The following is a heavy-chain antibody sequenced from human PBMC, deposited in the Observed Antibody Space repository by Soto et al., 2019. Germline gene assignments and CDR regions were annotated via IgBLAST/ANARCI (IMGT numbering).Heavy chain of an antibody. V-gene: IGHV4-61*01. CDR1: GVSVTGSCS. Sequence: ETLSPTSTVFGVSVTGSCSWAWIRHAPGKGLGWVGCILYDGTANYSPTLRSPVTSSVDTSKKQYSLKVTAVTAVDTAVYWCARDSSLVQIAAANRYYYPGMNVGGKGTPVTVSS. CDR2: ILYDGTA. J-gene: IGHJ6*04. CDR3: ARDSSLVQIAAANRYYYPGMNV. D-gene: IGHD6-13*01.